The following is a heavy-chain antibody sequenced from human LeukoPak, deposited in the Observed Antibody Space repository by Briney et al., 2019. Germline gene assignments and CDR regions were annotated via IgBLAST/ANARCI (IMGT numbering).Heavy chain of an antibody. CDR2: ICSGGST. CDR3: VRDYGGGSFDP. CDR1: GFTVSSNY. J-gene: IGHJ5*02. D-gene: IGHD1-26*01. Sequence: GGSLRLSCAASGFTVSSNYMRWVRQAPGKGLEWVSVICSGGSTFYADSVKGRFTISRDNAQNSVFLQMNSLGAEDTAVYYCVRDYGGGSFDPWGQGTLVTVSS. V-gene: IGHV3-53*01.